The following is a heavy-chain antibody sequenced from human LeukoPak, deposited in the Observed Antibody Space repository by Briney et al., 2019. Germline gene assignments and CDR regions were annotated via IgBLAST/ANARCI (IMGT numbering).Heavy chain of an antibody. CDR3: ARVPRRGGGTFDY. V-gene: IGHV1-2*02. Sequence: ASVKVSCKASGYTFTGYYMHWVRQAPGQGLEWMGWINPNSGGTNYAQKFQGRVTMTRDTSISTAYMELSRLRSDDTAVYYCARVPRRGGGTFDYWGRGTLVTVSS. CDR1: GYTFTGYY. D-gene: IGHD3-10*01. CDR2: INPNSGGT. J-gene: IGHJ4*02.